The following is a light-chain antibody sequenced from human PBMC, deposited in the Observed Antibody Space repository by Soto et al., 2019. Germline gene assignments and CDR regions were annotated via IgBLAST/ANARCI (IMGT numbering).Light chain of an antibody. CDR1: QSLLHITGETF. V-gene: IGKV2D-29*02. CDR2: EVS. J-gene: IGKJ5*01. Sequence: VMTQTPLSLSVAPGQPASISCKSGQSLLHITGETFLFWYLQKPGQSPQLLIYEVSTRVSGVPDRFSGSGSGTDFTLEISRVETDDVGIYYCMQSTQLPPTFGQGTRLEI. CDR3: MQSTQLPPT.